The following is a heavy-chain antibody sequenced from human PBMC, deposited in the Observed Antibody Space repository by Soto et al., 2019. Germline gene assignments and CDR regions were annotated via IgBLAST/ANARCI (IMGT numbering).Heavy chain of an antibody. CDR3: VKDLGFGVAARLMGVDS. J-gene: IGHJ4*02. CDR2: ITNNGDIT. D-gene: IGHD3-3*01. CDR1: GFAFDNHA. Sequence: DVRLLESGGGLVQPGGSLRLSCVASGFAFDNHAMNWVRQAPGKGLEWVSGITNNGDITYYGDSVRGRFIISRDNFGKTLHLQMTSLGADDTAMYYCVKDLGFGVAARLMGVDSWGQGTLVTVSS. V-gene: IGHV3-23*01.